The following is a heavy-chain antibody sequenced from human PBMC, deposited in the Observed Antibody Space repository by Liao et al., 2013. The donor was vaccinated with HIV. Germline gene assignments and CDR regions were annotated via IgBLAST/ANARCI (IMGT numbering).Heavy chain of an antibody. V-gene: IGHV4-59*11. J-gene: IGHJ6*03. CDR2: ISYSGIT. Sequence: QVQLQESGPGLVKPSETLSLTCTVSGGSMNSHYWSWIRQPPGEGPEWIAHISYSGITKHNPSFKSRVTISVDTSKNEFSLKMTSVSAADTAVYYCAAGPVPXRFWSGQYGYYMDVWGKGTTVTVSS. CDR3: AAGPVPXRFWSGQYGYYMDV. D-gene: IGHD3-3*02. CDR1: GGSMNSHY.